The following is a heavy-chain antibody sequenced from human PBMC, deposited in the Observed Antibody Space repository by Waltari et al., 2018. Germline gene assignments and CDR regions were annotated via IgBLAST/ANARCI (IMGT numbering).Heavy chain of an antibody. Sequence: EVQLLESGGGLVQPVGSLRLSCAASGFTFSYYAMSWVRQAPGKGLAWVSVIYSGGRYTYYADSVQGRFIISRDNSKNTVYLQMDSLRAEDTAVYYCAKVDSSGWSDAFDIWGQGTMVTVSS. CDR1: GFTFSYYA. CDR2: IYSGGRYT. J-gene: IGHJ3*02. V-gene: IGHV3-23*03. CDR3: AKVDSSGWSDAFDI. D-gene: IGHD6-19*01.